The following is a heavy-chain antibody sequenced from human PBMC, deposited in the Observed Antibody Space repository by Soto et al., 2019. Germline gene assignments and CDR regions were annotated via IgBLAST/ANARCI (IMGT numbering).Heavy chain of an antibody. Sequence: GGSLRLSCAASGFTFSSYGIHWVRQAPGKGLEWVAVISFDGSNKYYADSVKGRLTISRDNSKNTLYLQMSRLRPEDTAVYYCAKDRGIQLWSHYFDFWGQGTTVTVSS. CDR3: AKDRGIQLWSHYFDF. J-gene: IGHJ4*03. CDR2: ISFDGSNK. V-gene: IGHV3-30*18. CDR1: GFTFSSYG. D-gene: IGHD5-18*01.